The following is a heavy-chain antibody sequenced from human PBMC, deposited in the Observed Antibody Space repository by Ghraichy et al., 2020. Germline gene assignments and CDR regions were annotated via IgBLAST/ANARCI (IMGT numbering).Heavy chain of an antibody. Sequence: SETLSLTCTVSGDSISSYYWSWIRQPAGKGLEWIGRIYTSGNTIYNPSLKSRVTMSVDTSKNQFSLKLTSVTAADTAVYYCARGLVVPSAALYIYNYYYMDVWGKGTTVTVSS. CDR2: IYTSGNT. J-gene: IGHJ6*03. CDR3: ARGLVVPSAALYIYNYYYMDV. CDR1: GDSISSYY. V-gene: IGHV4-4*07. D-gene: IGHD2-2*01.